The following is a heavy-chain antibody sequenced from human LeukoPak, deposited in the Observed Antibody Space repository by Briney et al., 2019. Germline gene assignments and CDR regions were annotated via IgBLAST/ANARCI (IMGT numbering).Heavy chain of an antibody. CDR3: ARWGTRDRFDI. CDR1: GFTFSSYG. Sequence: PGGSLRLSCAASGFTFSSYGMHWVRQAPGKGLEWVAVISYDGSNKYYADSVKGRFTISRDNSKNTLYLQMNSLRVEDTAVYYCARWGTRDRFDIWGQGTMVTVSS. CDR2: ISYDGSNK. J-gene: IGHJ3*02. V-gene: IGHV3-30*03. D-gene: IGHD3-16*01.